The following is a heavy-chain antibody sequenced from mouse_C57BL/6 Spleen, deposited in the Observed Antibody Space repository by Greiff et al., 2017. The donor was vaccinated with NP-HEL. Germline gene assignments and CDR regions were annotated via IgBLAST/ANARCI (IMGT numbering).Heavy chain of an antibody. V-gene: IGHV5-6*01. Sequence: EVKLVESGGDLVKPGGSLKLSCAASGFTFSSYGMSWVRQTPDKRLEWVATISSGGSYTYYPDSVKGRFTISRDNAKNTLYLQMSSLKSEDTAMYYCARGRDTTVEGGYFDYWGQGTTLTVSS. D-gene: IGHD1-1*01. CDR3: ARGRDTTVEGGYFDY. J-gene: IGHJ2*01. CDR1: GFTFSSYG. CDR2: ISSGGSYT.